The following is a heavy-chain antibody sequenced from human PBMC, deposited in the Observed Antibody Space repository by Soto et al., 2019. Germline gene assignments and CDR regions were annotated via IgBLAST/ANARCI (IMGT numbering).Heavy chain of an antibody. J-gene: IGHJ6*02. CDR2: IYHSGST. Sequence: PSKTPSIGSAVSGGSISSSNWWSSVRQPPGKGLEWIGEIYHSGSTNYNPSLKSRVTISVDKSKNQFSLKLSSVTAADTAVYYCASVRGGYYYAMDVWGQGTTLTVS. D-gene: IGHD3-10*02. V-gene: IGHV4-4*02. CDR3: ASVRGGYYYAMDV. CDR1: GGSISSSNW.